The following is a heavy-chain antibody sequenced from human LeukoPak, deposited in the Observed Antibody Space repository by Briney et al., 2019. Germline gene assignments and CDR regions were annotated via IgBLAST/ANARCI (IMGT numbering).Heavy chain of an antibody. J-gene: IGHJ4*02. D-gene: IGHD4-17*01. CDR3: ARDTVLGRSGSLDY. Sequence: GGSLRLSCAASGFTFSSYAMHWVRQAPGKGLEWVAVISYDGSNKYYADSVKGRFTISRDNSKNTLYLQMNSLRAEDTAVYYCARDTVLGRSGSLDYWGQGTLVTVSS. CDR1: GFTFSSYA. CDR2: ISYDGSNK. V-gene: IGHV3-30-3*01.